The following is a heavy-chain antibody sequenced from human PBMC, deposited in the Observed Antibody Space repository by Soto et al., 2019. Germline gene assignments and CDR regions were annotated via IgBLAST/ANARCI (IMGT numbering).Heavy chain of an antibody. Sequence: PGGSLRLSCAGSGFTFSYYYMSWIRQSPGKGLEGVSYISSSSSYTNYADSVKGRFTISRDNAKNSLYLQMNSLRAEDTAVYYCARTPDCTNGVCSAGFDYWGQGTLVTVSS. J-gene: IGHJ4*02. V-gene: IGHV3-11*06. CDR3: ARTPDCTNGVCSAGFDY. CDR2: ISSSSSYT. D-gene: IGHD2-8*01. CDR1: GFTFSYYY.